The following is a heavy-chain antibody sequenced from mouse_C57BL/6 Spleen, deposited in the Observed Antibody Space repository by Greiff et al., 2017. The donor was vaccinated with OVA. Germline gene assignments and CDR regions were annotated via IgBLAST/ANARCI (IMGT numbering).Heavy chain of an antibody. Sequence: QVQLKESGAELVKPGASVKISCKASGYAFSSYWMNWVKQRPGKGLEWIGQIYPGDGDTNYNGKFKGKATLTADKSSSTAYMQLSSLTSEDSAVYFCARGGVYYDYDGGDYYAMDYWGQGTSVTVSS. D-gene: IGHD2-4*01. V-gene: IGHV1-80*01. CDR2: IYPGDGDT. CDR1: GYAFSSYW. J-gene: IGHJ4*01. CDR3: ARGGVYYDYDGGDYYAMDY.